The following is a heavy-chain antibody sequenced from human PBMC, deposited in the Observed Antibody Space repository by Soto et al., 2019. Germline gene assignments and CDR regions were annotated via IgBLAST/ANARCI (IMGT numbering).Heavy chain of an antibody. J-gene: IGHJ4*02. CDR2: IYYSGST. CDR3: ARLNPLYCSGGSCYNNFDY. V-gene: IGHV4-39*01. D-gene: IGHD2-15*01. CDR1: GGSISSSSYY. Sequence: QLQLQESGPGLVKPSETLSLTCTVSGGSISSSSYYWGWIRQPPGKGREWIGSIYYSGSTYYSPSLKIRVTISVDTSKNQFSLKLSSVTAADTAVYYCARLNPLYCSGGSCYNNFDYWGQGTLVTVSS.